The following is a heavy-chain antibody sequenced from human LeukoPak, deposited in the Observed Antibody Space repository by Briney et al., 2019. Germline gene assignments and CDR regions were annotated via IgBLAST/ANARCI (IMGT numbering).Heavy chain of an antibody. V-gene: IGHV3-7*01. J-gene: IGHJ4*02. CDR3: ARDFRVAGTLR. Sequence: GGSLRLTCAASGFTFSSYWMSWVRQAPRKGLEWVANIKQDESEKYYVDSVKGRFTISRDNAKNSLYLQMNSLRAEDTAVYYCARDFRVAGTLRGGQGTLVTVSS. CDR2: IKQDESEK. CDR1: GFTFSSYW. D-gene: IGHD6-19*01.